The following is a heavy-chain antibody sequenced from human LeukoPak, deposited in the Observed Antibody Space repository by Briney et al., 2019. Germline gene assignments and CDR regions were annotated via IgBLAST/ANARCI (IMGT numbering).Heavy chain of an antibody. CDR3: ALSSSGWHSNWFDP. Sequence: ASVKVSCKPSGYTFNTYGITWLRQAPGQGREWMGWISAYNGNTNYAQKLQGRVTMTTDTSTSTAYMELRSLRSDDTAVYYCALSSSGWHSNWFDPWGQGTLVTVSS. D-gene: IGHD6-19*01. J-gene: IGHJ5*02. V-gene: IGHV1-18*01. CDR1: GYTFNTYG. CDR2: ISAYNGNT.